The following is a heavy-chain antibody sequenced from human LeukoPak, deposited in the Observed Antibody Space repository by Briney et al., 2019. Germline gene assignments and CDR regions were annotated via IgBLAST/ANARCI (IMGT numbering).Heavy chain of an antibody. CDR2: IYYSGST. D-gene: IGHD2-15*01. CDR1: GGSISSSSYY. Sequence: SETLSLTCTVSGGSISSSSYYWGWIRQPPGKGLEWIGSIYYSGSTYYNPSLKSRVTISVDTSKNQFSLKLSSVTAADTAVYYCARGIRGYNWFDPWGQGTLVTVSS. J-gene: IGHJ5*02. V-gene: IGHV4-39*07. CDR3: ARGIRGYNWFDP.